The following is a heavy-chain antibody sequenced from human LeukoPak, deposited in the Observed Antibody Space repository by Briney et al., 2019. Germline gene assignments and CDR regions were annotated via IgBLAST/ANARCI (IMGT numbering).Heavy chain of an antibody. V-gene: IGHV3-21*01. CDR1: GFTFSSYA. CDR2: ISSSSSYI. J-gene: IGHJ4*02. Sequence: GGSLRLSCAASGFTFSSYAMSWVRQAPGKGMEWVSSISSSSSYIYYADSVKGRFTISRDNAKNSLYLQMNSLRAEDTAVYYCARRGHGYGSPFDYWGQGTLVTVSS. D-gene: IGHD5-18*01. CDR3: ARRGHGYGSPFDY.